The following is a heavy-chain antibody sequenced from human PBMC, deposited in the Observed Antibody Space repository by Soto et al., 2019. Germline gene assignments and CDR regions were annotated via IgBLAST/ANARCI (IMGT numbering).Heavy chain of an antibody. D-gene: IGHD2-15*01. CDR2: ISGSGGST. CDR3: AKDDVVVAATRSRWYFDL. Sequence: EVQLLESGGGLVQPGGSLRLSCAASGFTFSSYAMSWVRQAPGKGLEWVSAISGSGGSTYYADSVEGRFTISRDNSKNTLYLQMNSLRAEDTAVYYCAKDDVVVAATRSRWYFDLWGRGTLVTVSS. CDR1: GFTFSSYA. V-gene: IGHV3-23*01. J-gene: IGHJ2*01.